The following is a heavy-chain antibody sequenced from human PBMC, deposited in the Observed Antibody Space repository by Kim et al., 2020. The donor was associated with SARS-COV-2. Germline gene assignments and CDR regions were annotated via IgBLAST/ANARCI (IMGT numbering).Heavy chain of an antibody. J-gene: IGHJ6*02. D-gene: IGHD7-27*01. CDR3: ARGRDWGPLYGMDV. V-gene: IGHV1-69*01. Sequence: AQKCQGRVTITADESTSTAYMELSSLRSEDTAVYYCARGRDWGPLYGMDVWGQGTTVTVSS.